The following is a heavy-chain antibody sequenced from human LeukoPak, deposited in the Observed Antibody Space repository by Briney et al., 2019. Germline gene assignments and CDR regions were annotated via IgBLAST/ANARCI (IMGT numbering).Heavy chain of an antibody. CDR2: ISSSSSYI. D-gene: IGHD6-6*01. CDR1: GFTFSSYS. J-gene: IGHJ4*02. CDR3: ARDRGKYSSSPFDY. V-gene: IGHV3-21*01. Sequence: GGSLRLSCAASGFTFSSYSMNWVRQAPGKGLEWVSSISSSSSYIYYADSVKGRFTISRDNAKNSLYLQMNSLRAEDTAVHYCARDRGKYSSSPFDYWGQGTLVTVSS.